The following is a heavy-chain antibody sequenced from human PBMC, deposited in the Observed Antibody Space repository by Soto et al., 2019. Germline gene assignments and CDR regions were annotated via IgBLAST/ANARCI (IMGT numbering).Heavy chain of an antibody. Sequence: EVQLVESGGGLVQPGGSLRLSCAASGFTFSSYWMSWVRQAPGKGLEWVANIKQDGSEKYYVDSVKGRFTISRDNAKNSLYLQMNSLRAEDTAVYYCARDEARAAAGPVGFDPWGQGTLVTVSS. CDR2: IKQDGSEK. J-gene: IGHJ5*02. D-gene: IGHD6-13*01. CDR1: GFTFSSYW. V-gene: IGHV3-7*03. CDR3: ARDEARAAAGPVGFDP.